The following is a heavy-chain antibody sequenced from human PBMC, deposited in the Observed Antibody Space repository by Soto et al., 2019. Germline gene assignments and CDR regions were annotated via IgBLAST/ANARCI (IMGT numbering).Heavy chain of an antibody. D-gene: IGHD3-22*01. CDR2: INPSGGST. V-gene: IGHV1-46*01. Sequence: ASVKVSCKASGYTFTSYYMHWVRQAPGQGLEWMGIINPSGGSTSYAQKFQGRVTMTRDTSTSTVYMELSSLRSEDTAVYYCARDPLYYYDSSGFFPSDAFDIWGQGTMVTVSS. CDR3: ARDPLYYYDSSGFFPSDAFDI. CDR1: GYTFTSYY. J-gene: IGHJ3*02.